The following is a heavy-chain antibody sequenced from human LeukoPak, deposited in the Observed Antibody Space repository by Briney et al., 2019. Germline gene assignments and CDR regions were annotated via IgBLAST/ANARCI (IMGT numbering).Heavy chain of an antibody. J-gene: IGHJ4*02. CDR2: IIPIFGTA. D-gene: IGHD6-19*01. V-gene: IGHV1-69*13. CDR1: GGTFSSYA. CDR3: ARGPSVAGGNYFDY. Sequence: SVKVSCKASGGTFSSYAISWVRQAPGQGLEWMGGIIPIFGTANCAQKFQGRVTITADESTSTAYMGLSSLRSEDTAVYYCARGPSVAGGNYFDYWGQGTLVTVSS.